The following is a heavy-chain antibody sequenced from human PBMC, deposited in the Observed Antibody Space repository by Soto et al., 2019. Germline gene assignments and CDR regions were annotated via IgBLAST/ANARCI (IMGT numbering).Heavy chain of an antibody. CDR3: GRVCGGDCHNGMDV. D-gene: IGHD2-21*02. J-gene: IGHJ6*02. CDR2: IYYSGST. Sequence: QVQLQESGPGLVKPSQTLSLTCTVSGGSISSGGYYWSWIRQHPGKGLEWIGYIYYSGSTYYNPSLKSRITISVDTSKKQFSLKLSSVTAADTAVYHCGRVCGGDCHNGMDVWGQGTTVTVSS. CDR1: GGSISSGGYY. V-gene: IGHV4-31*03.